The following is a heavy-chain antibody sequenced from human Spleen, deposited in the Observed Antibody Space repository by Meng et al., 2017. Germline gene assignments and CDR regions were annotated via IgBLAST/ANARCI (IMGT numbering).Heavy chain of an antibody. CDR1: GGSISGGDYY. CDR2: IHFSGST. V-gene: IGHV4-30-4*01. CDR3: VRSRAWVRTGFDP. Sequence: QVQLQESGPGLVKPSQTLSLNCTGFGGSISGGDYYWSWIRQPPGKGLEWIGYIHFSGSTYYTPSLESRVTVSVDTSRSQFSLELTSVTAADTAVYYCVRSRAWVRTGFDPWGQGTLVTVSS. J-gene: IGHJ5*02. D-gene: IGHD1-26*01.